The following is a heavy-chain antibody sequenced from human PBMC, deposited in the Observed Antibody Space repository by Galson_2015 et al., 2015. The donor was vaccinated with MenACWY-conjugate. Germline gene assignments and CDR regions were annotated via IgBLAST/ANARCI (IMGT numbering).Heavy chain of an antibody. CDR3: ARTAGSVPP. V-gene: IGHV3-21*01. J-gene: IGHJ5*02. CDR1: GFTFSSYS. D-gene: IGHD6-13*01. CDR2: ISATSATR. Sequence: SLRLSCAASGFTFSSYSMHWVRQAPGKGLEWVSSISATSATRYYADAVKGRFTISRDNAKNSLYLQMNSLRAEDTAVYYCARTAGSVPPWGLGTLVTVSS.